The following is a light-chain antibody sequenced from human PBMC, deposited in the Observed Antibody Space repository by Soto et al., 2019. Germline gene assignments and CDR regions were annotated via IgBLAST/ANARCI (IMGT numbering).Light chain of an antibody. V-gene: IGLV2-23*01. CDR2: EGT. CDR1: SSDVGSYKF. Sequence: QSALAQPASVSGSPGQSITISCTGSSSDVGSYKFVSWFQQNPGKAPKLIIYEGTKRPSGASDRFSGSKSGYTASLTISGLQAEDEADYYCCSYAGDSTWVFGGGTKLTVL. CDR3: CSYAGDSTWV. J-gene: IGLJ3*02.